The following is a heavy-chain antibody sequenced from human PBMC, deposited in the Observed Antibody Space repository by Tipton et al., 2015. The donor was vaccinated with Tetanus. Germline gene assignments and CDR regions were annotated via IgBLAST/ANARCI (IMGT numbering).Heavy chain of an antibody. J-gene: IGHJ4*02. CDR3: ARVVIWFGAPPSHFDY. CDR1: GGSISSGGYS. Sequence: TLSLTCAVSGGSISSGGYSWSWIRQPPGKGLEWIGYIYHSGSTYYNPSLKSRVTISVDRSKNQFSLKLSSVTAADTAVYYCARVVIWFGAPPSHFDYWGQGPLVPVPS. D-gene: IGHD3-10*01. CDR2: IYHSGST. V-gene: IGHV4-30-2*01.